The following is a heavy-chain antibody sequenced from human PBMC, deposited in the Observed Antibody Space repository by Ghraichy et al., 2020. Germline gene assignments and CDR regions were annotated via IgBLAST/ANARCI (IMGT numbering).Heavy chain of an antibody. CDR2: INPNSGGT. J-gene: IGHJ4*02. Sequence: ASVKVSCKASGYTFTGYYMHWVRQAPVQGLEWMGWINPNSGGTNYAQKFQGWVTMTRDTSISTAYMELSRLRSDDTAVYYCARGELVYAKGIAVAGLDYWGQGTLVTVSS. CDR3: ARGELVYAKGIAVAGLDY. V-gene: IGHV1-2*04. CDR1: GYTFTGYY. D-gene: IGHD6-19*01.